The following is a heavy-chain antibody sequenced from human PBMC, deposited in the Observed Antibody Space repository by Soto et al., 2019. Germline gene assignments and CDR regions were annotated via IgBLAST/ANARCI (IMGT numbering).Heavy chain of an antibody. V-gene: IGHV4-31*03. J-gene: IGHJ4*02. D-gene: IGHD3-10*01. CDR3: AREGTSGTHVDY. CDR2: IYYSGST. CDR1: GGSISSGGYY. Sequence: SETLSLTCTVSGGSISSGGYYWSWIRQHPGKGLEWIGYIYYSGSTYYNPSLKSRVTISVDTSKNQFSLKLSSVTAADTAVYYCAREGTSGTHVDYWGKGTLVTVSS.